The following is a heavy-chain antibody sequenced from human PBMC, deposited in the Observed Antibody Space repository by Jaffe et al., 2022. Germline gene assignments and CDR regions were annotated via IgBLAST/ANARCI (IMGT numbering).Heavy chain of an antibody. CDR3: ARYQYTSSSGFDFFDY. Sequence: QVQLVQSGGEVEKPGASVKVSCKTSGFTFSKYGITWVRQAPGQGLEWMGWISTWDGNPNYAQKFQGRVTMTTDTSTSTAYMELRSLRSDDTAVYYCARYQYTSSSGFDFFDYWGQGTLVAVSS. CDR1: GFTFSKYG. V-gene: IGHV1-18*01. CDR2: ISTWDGNP. D-gene: IGHD6-6*01. J-gene: IGHJ4*02.